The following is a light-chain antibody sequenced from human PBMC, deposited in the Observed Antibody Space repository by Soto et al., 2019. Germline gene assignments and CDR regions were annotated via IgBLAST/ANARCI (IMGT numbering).Light chain of an antibody. J-gene: IGLJ3*02. CDR1: SSDVGGYNY. CDR2: DVS. Sequence: SVLTQPDSVSGSPGQSITISCTGTSSDVGGYNYVSWYQQHPGKAPKLMIYDVSNRPSGVSNRFSGSKSGNTASLTISGLQAEDEADYYCSSYTSSSTPVFGGGTKVTVL. V-gene: IGLV2-14*01. CDR3: SSYTSSSTPV.